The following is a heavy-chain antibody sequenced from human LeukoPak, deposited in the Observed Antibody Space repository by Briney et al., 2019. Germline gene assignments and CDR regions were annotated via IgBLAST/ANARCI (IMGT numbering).Heavy chain of an antibody. Sequence: GASVKVSCKASGYTFTSYGISWVRQAPGQGLEWMGWISAYNGNTNYAQKLQGRVTMTTDTSTSTAYMELRSLRSDGTAVYYCARVGYCSSTSCLDFDYWGQGTLVTVSS. D-gene: IGHD2-2*01. CDR3: ARVGYCSSTSCLDFDY. CDR1: GYTFTSYG. CDR2: ISAYNGNT. V-gene: IGHV1-18*01. J-gene: IGHJ4*02.